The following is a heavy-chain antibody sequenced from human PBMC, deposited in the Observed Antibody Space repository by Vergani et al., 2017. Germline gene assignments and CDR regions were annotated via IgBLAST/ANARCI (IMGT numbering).Heavy chain of an antibody. CDR2: LRYDASNE. V-gene: IGHV3-30*02. D-gene: IGHD6-13*01. CDR3: AKDAGQLIRCLDY. J-gene: IGHJ4*02. Sequence: QVQLVESGGGVVQPGGSLRLSCAASGFTFSNYGMHWVRQAPGKGLEWVAFLRYDASNEYYADSVRGRFTISRDISKNTLYLQMNSLRPEDTALYYCAKDAGQLIRCLDYWGQGTLVTVSS. CDR1: GFTFSNYG.